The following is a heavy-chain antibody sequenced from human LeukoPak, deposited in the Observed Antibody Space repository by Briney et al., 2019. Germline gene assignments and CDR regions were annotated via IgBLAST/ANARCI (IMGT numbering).Heavy chain of an antibody. CDR2: FDPEDGET. CDR1: GYTLTELS. CDR3: VRVLSLGSYDSSGYYFDF. Sequence: ASVKVSCKVSGYTLTELSMHWVRQAPGKGLEWMGGFDPEDGETIYAQKFQGRVTMTEDTSTDTAYMELSSLRSEDTAVYYCVRVLSLGSYDSSGYYFDFWGQGTLVTVSS. D-gene: IGHD3-22*01. J-gene: IGHJ4*02. V-gene: IGHV1-24*01.